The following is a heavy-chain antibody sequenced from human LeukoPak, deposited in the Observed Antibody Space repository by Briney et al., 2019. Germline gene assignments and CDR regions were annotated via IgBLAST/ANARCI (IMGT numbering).Heavy chain of an antibody. D-gene: IGHD5-24*01. CDR3: ASASRDDHLLYDY. V-gene: IGHV4-39*07. CDR2: IYYSGST. J-gene: IGHJ4*02. Sequence: SETLSLTCTVSGGSISSSSYYWGWIRQPPGKGLEWIGSIYYSGSTYYNPSLKSRVTISVDTSKNQFSLKLSSVTAADTAVYYRASASRDDHLLYDYWGQGTLVTVSS. CDR1: GGSISSSSYY.